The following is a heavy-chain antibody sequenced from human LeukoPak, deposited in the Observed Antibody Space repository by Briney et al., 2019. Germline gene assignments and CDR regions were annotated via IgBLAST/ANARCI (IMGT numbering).Heavy chain of an antibody. V-gene: IGHV1-69*05. CDR2: IIPIFGTA. J-gene: IGHJ6*02. D-gene: IGHD3-3*01. CDR1: GGTFSSYA. CDR3: ARVLKVRRFLEWPPRGSYYYGMDV. Sequence: SVKVSCKASGGTFSSYAISWVRQAPGQGLEWMGGIIPIFGTANYAQKFQGRVTMTRNTSISTAYMELSSLRSEDTAVYYCARVLKVRRFLEWPPRGSYYYGMDVWGQGTTVTVSS.